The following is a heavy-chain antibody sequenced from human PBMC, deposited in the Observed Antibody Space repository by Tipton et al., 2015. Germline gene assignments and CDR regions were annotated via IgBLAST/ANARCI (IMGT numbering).Heavy chain of an antibody. D-gene: IGHD3-3*01. CDR2: IYSSATT. CDR3: ARHVRYDFWSGYYTPFDY. J-gene: IGHJ4*02. Sequence: TLSLTCTVSGGSISSYYWNWIRQSPGKGLEWIGYIYSSATTSYSSALRSRVTISVDTSKNQFSLKLSSVTAADTAVYYCARHVRYDFWSGYYTPFDYWGQGTLVTVSS. V-gene: IGHV4-59*08. CDR1: GGSISSYY.